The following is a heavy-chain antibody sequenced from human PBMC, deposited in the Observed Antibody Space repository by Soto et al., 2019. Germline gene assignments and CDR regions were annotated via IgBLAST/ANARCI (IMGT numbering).Heavy chain of an antibody. D-gene: IGHD1-26*01. V-gene: IGHV4-30-2*01. J-gene: IGHJ4*02. CDR3: ARGGGSDSFDY. CDR2: INHLETT. CDR1: GASITYGGYS. Sequence: QQQLHESGSGLVKPSQTLSLTCTVSGASITYGGYSWSWIRQTPGKGLEWIGYINHLETTFYNPSFESRLTLSIDRAKNQFSLNLNSMSAADRAVYFCARGGGSDSFDYWGQGILVTVSS.